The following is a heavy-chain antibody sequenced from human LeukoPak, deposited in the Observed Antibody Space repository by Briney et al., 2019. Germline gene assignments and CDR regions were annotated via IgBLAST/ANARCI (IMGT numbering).Heavy chain of an antibody. CDR1: GFTVSSNY. CDR2: IYSGGST. D-gene: IGHD6-19*01. CDR3: ARGTTQTYSSGWY. J-gene: IGHJ4*02. V-gene: IGHV3-53*05. Sequence: GGSLRLSCAASGFTVSSNYMSWVRQAPGKELEWVSVIYSGGSTYYADSVKGRFTISRDNSKNTLYLQMNSLRAEDTAVYYCARGTTQTYSSGWYWGQGTLVTVSS.